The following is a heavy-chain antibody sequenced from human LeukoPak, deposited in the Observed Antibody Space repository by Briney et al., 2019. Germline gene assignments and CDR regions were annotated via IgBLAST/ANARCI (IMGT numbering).Heavy chain of an antibody. CDR2: IYYSGST. V-gene: IGHV4-39*01. Sequence: SETLSLTCTVSGGSISSSSYYWGWIRQPPGKGLEWIGSIYYSGSTYYNPSLKSRVTISVDTSKNQFSLKLSSLTAADTAVYYCARRGSSGWTQYYFDYWGQGTLVTVSS. CDR3: ARRGSSGWTQYYFDY. J-gene: IGHJ4*02. CDR1: GGSISSSSYY. D-gene: IGHD6-19*01.